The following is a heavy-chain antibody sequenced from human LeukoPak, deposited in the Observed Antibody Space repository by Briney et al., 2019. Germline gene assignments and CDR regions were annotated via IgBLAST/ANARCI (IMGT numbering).Heavy chain of an antibody. CDR3: ASTREYYDSSGYYQ. D-gene: IGHD3-22*01. J-gene: IGHJ4*02. Sequence: SETLSLTCTASGGSISSHYWSWIRQPPGKGLEWIGYIYYSGSTNYNPSLKSRVAISVDTSKNQFSLKLSSVTAADTAVYYCASTREYYDSSGYYQWGQGTLVTVSS. CDR2: IYYSGST. V-gene: IGHV4-59*11. CDR1: GGSISSHY.